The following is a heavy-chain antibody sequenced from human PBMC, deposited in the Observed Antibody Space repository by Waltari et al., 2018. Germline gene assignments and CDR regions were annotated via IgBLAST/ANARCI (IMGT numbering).Heavy chain of an antibody. CDR2: INHSGST. J-gene: IGHJ2*01. CDR1: GGSFSGYY. Sequence: QVQLQQWRAGLLKPSETLSLTCAVYGGSFSGYYWSWIRPPPVKGLDWIGEINHSGSTNYNPSLKSRVTISVDTSKNQFSLKLSSVTAADTAVYYCARRFRGHGKLGFKTGAKKDWYFDLWGRGTLVTVSS. D-gene: IGHD3-10*01. V-gene: IGHV4-34*01. CDR3: ARRFRGHGKLGFKTGAKKDWYFDL.